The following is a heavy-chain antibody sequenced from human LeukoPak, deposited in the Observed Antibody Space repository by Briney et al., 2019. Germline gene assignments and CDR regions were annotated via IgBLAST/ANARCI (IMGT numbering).Heavy chain of an antibody. V-gene: IGHV3-53*01. CDR1: GFAVSSSH. CDR3: ARDGVATISHYDSNHLEY. Sequence: PGGSLRLSCAASGFAVSSSHMSWVRQAPGKGLEWVSVIYSGGGTYFADSVKGRFTISRDTSKNTVFLQMNTLRAEDTAVYYCARDGVATISHYDSNHLEYWGQGTLVTVSS. J-gene: IGHJ4*02. CDR2: IYSGGGT. D-gene: IGHD5-12*01.